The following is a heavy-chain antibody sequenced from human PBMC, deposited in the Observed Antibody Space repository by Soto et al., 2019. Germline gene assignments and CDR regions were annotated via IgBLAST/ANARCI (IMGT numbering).Heavy chain of an antibody. V-gene: IGHV4-31*03. J-gene: IGHJ5*02. CDR2: IYYSGST. CDR3: ARTPYGDYELTWFDP. CDR1: GGSISSGGYY. Sequence: SETLSLTCTVSGGSISSGGYYWSWIRQHPGKGLEWIGYIYYSGSTYYNPSLKSRVTISVDTSKNQFSLKLSSVTAADTAVYYCARTPYGDYELTWFDPWGQGTLVTVSS. D-gene: IGHD4-17*01.